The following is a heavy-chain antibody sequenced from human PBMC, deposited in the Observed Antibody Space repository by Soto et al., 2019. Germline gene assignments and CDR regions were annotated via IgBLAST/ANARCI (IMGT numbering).Heavy chain of an antibody. D-gene: IGHD4-4*01. CDR1: GFTFSSYA. CDR2: ISGSGGST. J-gene: IGHJ6*02. Sequence: PGGCLRLSCAASGFTFSSYAMSWVRQAPGKGLEWVSAISGSGGSTYYADSVKGRFTISRDNSKNTLYLQMNSLRAEDTAVYYCAKALDDYSNSNYYYYGMDVWGQGTTVTVSS. CDR3: AKALDDYSNSNYYYYGMDV. V-gene: IGHV3-23*01.